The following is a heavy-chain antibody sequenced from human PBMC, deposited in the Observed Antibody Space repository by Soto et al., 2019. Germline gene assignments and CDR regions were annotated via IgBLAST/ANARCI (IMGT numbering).Heavy chain of an antibody. CDR1: GFSLSNARMG. V-gene: IGHV2-26*01. CDR2: IFSNDEK. CDR3: ARIDSSGYYYRYYYGMDV. D-gene: IGHD3-22*01. Sequence: QVTLKESGPVLVKPTETLTLTCTVSGFSLSNARMGVSWIRQPPGKALEWLAHIFSNDEKSYSTSLKSRHTISKDTSKSQVVLTMTNMDPGDTAAYYCARIDSSGYYYRYYYGMDVWGQGTTVTVSS. J-gene: IGHJ6*02.